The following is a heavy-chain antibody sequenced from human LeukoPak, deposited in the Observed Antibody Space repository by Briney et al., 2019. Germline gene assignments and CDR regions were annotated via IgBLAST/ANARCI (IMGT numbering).Heavy chain of an antibody. J-gene: IGHJ6*02. D-gene: IGHD5-24*01. CDR3: ARAGSRDGYKNYYYYGMDV. Sequence: ASVKVSCKASGYTFTSYAMNWVRQAPGQGLEWMGWINTNTGNPTYAQGFTGRFVFSLDTSVSTAYLQISSLKAEDTAVYYCARAGSRDGYKNYYYYGMDVWGQGTTVTVSS. V-gene: IGHV7-4-1*02. CDR1: GYTFTSYA. CDR2: INTNTGNP.